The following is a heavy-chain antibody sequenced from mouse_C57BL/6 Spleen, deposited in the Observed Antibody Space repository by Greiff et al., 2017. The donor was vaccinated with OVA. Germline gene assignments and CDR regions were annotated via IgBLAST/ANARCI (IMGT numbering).Heavy chain of an antibody. Sequence: QVQLQQSGAELVKPGASVKMTCKASGYTFTSYWLTWVKQRLGQGLEGMGDIYPGSGSTNYNEKFKRKATLTVDTSSSTAYMQLSSLTSEDSAVYYCARMGDYGSRRYFDVWGTGTTVTVSS. V-gene: IGHV1-55*01. CDR1: GYTFTSYW. CDR3: ARMGDYGSRRYFDV. D-gene: IGHD1-1*01. CDR2: IYPGSGST. J-gene: IGHJ1*03.